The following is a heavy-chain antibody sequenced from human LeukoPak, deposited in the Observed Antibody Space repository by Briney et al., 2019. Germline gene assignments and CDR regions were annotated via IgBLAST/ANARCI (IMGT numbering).Heavy chain of an antibody. D-gene: IGHD1-26*01. CDR2: ISSSSNII. V-gene: IGHV3-48*01. Sequence: GGSLRLSCAASGFTFSSYEMNWVRQAPGKGLEWVSYISSSSNIIYYADSVKGRFTISRDNARNFLYLQMNSLRAEDTAVYYCARESGSLLSKPFDYWGQGTLVTVSS. CDR1: GFTFSSYE. CDR3: ARESGSLLSKPFDY. J-gene: IGHJ4*02.